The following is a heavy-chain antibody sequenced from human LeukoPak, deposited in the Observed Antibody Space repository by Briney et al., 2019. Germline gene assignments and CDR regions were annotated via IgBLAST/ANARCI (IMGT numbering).Heavy chain of an antibody. V-gene: IGHV3-21*01. Sequence: GGSLRLSCAASGFTFSSYSMNWVRQAPGKGLEWVSSISSSSSYIYYADSVKGRFTISRDNAKNSLYLQMNSLRAEDTAVYYCAREASSSGYYFSTHAFDIWGQGTMVTVSS. CDR2: ISSSSSYI. D-gene: IGHD3-22*01. J-gene: IGHJ3*02. CDR3: AREASSSGYYFSTHAFDI. CDR1: GFTFSSYS.